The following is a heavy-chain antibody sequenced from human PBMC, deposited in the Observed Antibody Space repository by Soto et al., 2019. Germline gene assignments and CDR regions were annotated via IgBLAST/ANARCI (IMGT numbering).Heavy chain of an antibody. V-gene: IGHV4-61*01. CDR2: IYHSGST. D-gene: IGHD1-1*01. CDR1: GGSVSIGSHY. CDR3: AIDRSDDLNSFDAFDL. Sequence: SETLSLTCTVSGGSVSIGSHYWSWIRQPPGKGLEWIAYIYHSGSTDYNPSLKSRVTISVDLSRNQFSLRLDSVTAADTAVYYCAIDRSDDLNSFDAFDLWGQGTMVTVSS. J-gene: IGHJ3*01.